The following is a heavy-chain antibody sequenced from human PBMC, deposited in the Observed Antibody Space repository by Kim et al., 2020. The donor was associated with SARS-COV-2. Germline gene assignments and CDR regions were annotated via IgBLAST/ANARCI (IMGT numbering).Heavy chain of an antibody. CDR1: GGSVSSGGYY. CDR3: ARSPITMIVVVDAFDI. V-gene: IGHV4-31*03. J-gene: IGHJ3*02. Sequence: SETLSLTCTVSGGSVSSGGYYWSWIRQHPGKGLEWIGYIYYSGSTYYNPSLKSRVTISVDTSKNQFSLKLSSVTAADTAVYYCARSPITMIVVVDAFDIWGQGTMVTVSS. CDR2: IYYSGST. D-gene: IGHD3-22*01.